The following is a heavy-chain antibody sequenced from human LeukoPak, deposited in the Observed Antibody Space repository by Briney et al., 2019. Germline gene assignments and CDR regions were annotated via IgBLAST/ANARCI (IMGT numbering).Heavy chain of an antibody. CDR2: IYYSGST. CDR3: ARGGDGYQGY. CDR1: GGSISSYY. J-gene: IGHJ4*02. Sequence: SETLSLTCTVSGGSISSYYWSRIRQPPGKGLEWIGYIYYSGSTNYNPSLKSRVTISVDTSKNQFSLKLSSVTAADTAVYYCARGGDGYQGYWGQGTLVTVSS. V-gene: IGHV4-59*01. D-gene: IGHD5-24*01.